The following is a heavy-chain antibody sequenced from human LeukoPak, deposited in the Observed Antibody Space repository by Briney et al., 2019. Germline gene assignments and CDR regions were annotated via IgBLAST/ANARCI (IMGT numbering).Heavy chain of an antibody. CDR1: GFTVSSSF. V-gene: IGHV3-53*01. J-gene: IGHJ4*02. Sequence: PGGSLRLSCAASGFTVSSSFIYWVRRAPGKGLEWVSFIHRDDKTYYADSVKGRFTMSRDNAKNSLYLQMNSLRAEDTAVYYCARVSYCGGDCYWNDYWGQGTLVTVSS. D-gene: IGHD2-21*02. CDR3: ARVSYCGGDCYWNDY. CDR2: IHRDDKT.